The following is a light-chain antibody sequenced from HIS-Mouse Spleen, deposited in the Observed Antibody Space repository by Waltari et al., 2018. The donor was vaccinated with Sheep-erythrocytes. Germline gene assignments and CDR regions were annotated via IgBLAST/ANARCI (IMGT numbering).Light chain of an antibody. J-gene: IGLJ3*02. CDR1: SRDVGSYNL. Sequence: QSALTQPASVSGSPGQSITLSCTGTSRDVGSYNLFPWYQQHPGKAPKLMIYEGSKRPSGVSNRFSGSKSGNTASLTISGLQAEDEADYYCCSYAGSSTPWVFGGGTKLTVL. CDR3: CSYAGSSTPWV. CDR2: EGS. V-gene: IGLV2-23*01.